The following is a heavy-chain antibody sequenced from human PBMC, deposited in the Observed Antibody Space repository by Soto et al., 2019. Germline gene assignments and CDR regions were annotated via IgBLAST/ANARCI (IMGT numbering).Heavy chain of an antibody. CDR1: GYTFTSYG. CDR2: ISAYNGNT. CDR3: ARDLTPENVLLWFGELLPNYYYYGMDV. J-gene: IGHJ6*01. V-gene: IGHV1-18*01. D-gene: IGHD3-10*01. Sequence: QVQLVQSGAEVKKPGASVKVSCKASGYTFTSYGISWVRQAPGQGLEWMGWISAYNGNTNYAQKLQGRVTMTTDTSTSTAYMELRSLRSDDTAVYYCARDLTPENVLLWFGELLPNYYYYGMDVWGQGTTVTVSS.